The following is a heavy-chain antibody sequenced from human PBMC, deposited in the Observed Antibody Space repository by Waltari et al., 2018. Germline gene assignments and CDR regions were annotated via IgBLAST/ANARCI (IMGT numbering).Heavy chain of an antibody. CDR3: ARLYYYGSGTYYYFDY. V-gene: IGHV1-69*01. D-gene: IGHD3-10*01. CDR1: RGTFTTYL. CDR2: IVPIVGTA. J-gene: IGHJ4*02. Sequence: QVQLVQSGAEVKKPGSSVKVSCEASRGTFTTYLITWVRQAPGHGLEWMGGIVPIVGTANYAENFQGRITITADESTSTAYMELSSLTSEDTAVYYCARLYYYGSGTYYYFDYWGQGTLVTVSS.